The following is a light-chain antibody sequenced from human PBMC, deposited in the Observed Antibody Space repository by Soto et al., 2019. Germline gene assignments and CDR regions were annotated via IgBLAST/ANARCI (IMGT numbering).Light chain of an antibody. Sequence: DIPMTQSPSTLSASVGDRVTITCRASQSISTWLAWYQQKPGKAPKLLIYKASSLEGGVPSRFSGSGSGTEFYITISSLQPEDFATYYCQQYNTYPLTFGGGTTVEIK. CDR3: QQYNTYPLT. V-gene: IGKV1-5*03. J-gene: IGKJ4*01. CDR2: KAS. CDR1: QSISTW.